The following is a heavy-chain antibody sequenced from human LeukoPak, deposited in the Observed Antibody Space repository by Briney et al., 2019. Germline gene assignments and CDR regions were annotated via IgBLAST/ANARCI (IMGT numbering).Heavy chain of an antibody. CDR1: GYNFTTYW. Sequence: GESLKISCKVSGYNFTTYWIAWVRQKPGKGLEWMGIIYPGDSDPRYSPSFDAQVTISVDKSISTAYLHWGSLTASDTAMYYCARRIYTNSKAFDYWGQGTLVTVSS. D-gene: IGHD2-2*02. CDR2: IYPGDSDP. J-gene: IGHJ4*02. V-gene: IGHV5-51*01. CDR3: ARRIYTNSKAFDY.